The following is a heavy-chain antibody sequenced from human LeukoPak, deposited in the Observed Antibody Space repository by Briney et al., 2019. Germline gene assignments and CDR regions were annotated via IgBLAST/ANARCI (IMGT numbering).Heavy chain of an antibody. CDR1: GGSISGYY. CDR3: ARNPEYSSSSEFDY. Sequence: SETLSLTCTVSGGSISGYYWSWIRQPAGKGLEWIGRIYTSGSTNYNPSLKSRVTMSVDTSKNQFSLKLSSVTAADTAVYYCARNPEYSSSSEFDYWGQGTLVTVSS. D-gene: IGHD6-6*01. CDR2: IYTSGST. V-gene: IGHV4-4*07. J-gene: IGHJ4*02.